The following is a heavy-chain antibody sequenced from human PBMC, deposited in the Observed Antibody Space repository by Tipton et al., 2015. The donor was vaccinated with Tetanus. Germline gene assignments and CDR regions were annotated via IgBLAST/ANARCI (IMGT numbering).Heavy chain of an antibody. D-gene: IGHD3-9*01. J-gene: IGHJ4*02. V-gene: IGHV4-39*01. CDR3: ARGRGDFDWLLLFDY. Sequence: LSLTCTVSGGSISSSSYYWGWIRQPPGKGLEWIGSIYYSGSTYYNPSLKSRVTISVDTSKNQFSLKLSSVTAADTAVYYCARGRGDFDWLLLFDYWGQGTLVTVSS. CDR1: GGSISSSSYY. CDR2: IYYSGST.